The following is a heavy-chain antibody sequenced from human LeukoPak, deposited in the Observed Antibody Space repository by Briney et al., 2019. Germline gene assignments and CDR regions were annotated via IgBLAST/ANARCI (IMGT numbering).Heavy chain of an antibody. Sequence: ASVKVSCKASGGTFTRYAISWVRQAPGQGLEWMGGIIPLFGTANYAQKFQGRLTITADESTNTAHMELNSLRSEDTAVYYCARVSCSGGSCYSAPYYYGMDVWGQGTTVTVSS. V-gene: IGHV1-69*13. CDR3: ARVSCSGGSCYSAPYYYGMDV. J-gene: IGHJ6*02. D-gene: IGHD2-15*01. CDR2: IIPLFGTA. CDR1: GGTFTRYA.